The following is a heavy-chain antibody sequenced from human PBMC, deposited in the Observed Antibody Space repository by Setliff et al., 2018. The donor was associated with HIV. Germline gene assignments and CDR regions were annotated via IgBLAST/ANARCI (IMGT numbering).Heavy chain of an antibody. Sequence: ASVKVSCKASGYTLKSFGITWVRQAPGQGLEWMGWISAYSDDTDYAQKFQGRVTMTTDTSTSTAYMELRSLRSDDTAVYYCARDIVTRAVTVDTYDIWGQGTMVTVSS. CDR2: ISAYSDDT. CDR3: ARDIVTRAVTVDTYDI. V-gene: IGHV1-18*01. CDR1: GYTLKSFG. D-gene: IGHD2-15*01. J-gene: IGHJ3*02.